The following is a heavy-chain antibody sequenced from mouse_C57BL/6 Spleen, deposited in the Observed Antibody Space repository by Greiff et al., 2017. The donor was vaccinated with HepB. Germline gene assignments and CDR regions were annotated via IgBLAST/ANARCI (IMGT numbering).Heavy chain of an antibody. Sequence: EVQLQQSGPELVKPGASVKISCKASGYTFTDYYMNWVKQSHGKSLEWIGDINPNNGGTSYNQKFKGKATLTVDKSSSTAYMELRSLTSEDSAVYYCARGLKGFMDYWGQGTSVTVSS. CDR3: ARGLKGFMDY. V-gene: IGHV1-26*01. J-gene: IGHJ4*01. CDR2: INPNNGGT. CDR1: GYTFTDYY.